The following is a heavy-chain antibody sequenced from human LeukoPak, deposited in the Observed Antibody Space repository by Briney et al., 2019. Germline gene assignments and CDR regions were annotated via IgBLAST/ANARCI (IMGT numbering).Heavy chain of an antibody. CDR1: DGAITAYF. CDR3: STGGCSAWFDY. D-gene: IGHD6-19*01. Sequence: PSETLSLTCSVSDGAITAYFWTWIRQPAGKGLEWIGRIDSSGTTSLNPSLKSRVTISQDKSKKQFSLKLSSVTAADTAVYYCSTGGCSAWFDYWGHGTQVIVSS. J-gene: IGHJ4*01. V-gene: IGHV4-4*07. CDR2: IDSSGTT.